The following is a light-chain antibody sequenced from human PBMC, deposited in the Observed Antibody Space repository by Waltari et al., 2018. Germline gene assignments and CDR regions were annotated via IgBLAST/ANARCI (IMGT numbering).Light chain of an antibody. CDR2: GAS. J-gene: IGKJ5*01. Sequence: EIVMTQSPATLSVSPGESAILPCRASQSISSNLAWYHQKPGQAPRLLIHGASTRAAGIPARFSGSGSGTEFTLTINSLQSEDFAVYYCQQYNNGLPISFGQGTRLEIK. CDR1: QSISSN. V-gene: IGKV3-15*01. CDR3: QQYNNGLPIS.